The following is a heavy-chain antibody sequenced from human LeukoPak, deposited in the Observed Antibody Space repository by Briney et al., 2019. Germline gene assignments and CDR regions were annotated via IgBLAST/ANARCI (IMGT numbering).Heavy chain of an antibody. CDR2: ITGSSTYI. J-gene: IGHJ5*02. CDR1: GFTFSSYA. V-gene: IGHV3-21*01. D-gene: IGHD4-11*01. CDR3: ARDLTVTSTCWFDL. Sequence: GGSLRLSCAASGFTFSSYAMSWVRQAPGKGLEWVSSITGSSTYIYYADSVKGRFTISRDNAKNSLYLQMNNLGAEDTAVYYCARDLTVTSTCWFDLWGQGTLVTVSS.